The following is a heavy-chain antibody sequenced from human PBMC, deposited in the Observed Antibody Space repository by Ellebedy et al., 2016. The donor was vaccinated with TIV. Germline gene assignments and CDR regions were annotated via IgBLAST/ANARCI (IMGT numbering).Heavy chain of an antibody. J-gene: IGHJ3*02. Sequence: PGGSLRLSCAASGFTFSNYAMSWVRQAPGKGLEWVAVISYDGDKKYYADSVKDRFTISRDNSKNTLYLQMYSLRAEDTAVYYCAKGGVTTRNAFDIWGQGTMVTVSS. CDR3: AKGGVTTRNAFDI. D-gene: IGHD4-17*01. CDR1: GFTFSNYA. CDR2: ISYDGDKK. V-gene: IGHV3-30*18.